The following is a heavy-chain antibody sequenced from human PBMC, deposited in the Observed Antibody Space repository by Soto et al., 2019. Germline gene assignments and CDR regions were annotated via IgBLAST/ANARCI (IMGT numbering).Heavy chain of an antibody. D-gene: IGHD6-6*01. CDR2: IYSGGDT. V-gene: IGHV3-66*01. CDR1: GFSVSGNY. CDR3: ARRARPDFYYMDV. J-gene: IGHJ6*03. Sequence: GGSLRLSCAASGFSVSGNYMSWVRQAPGKGPEWISIIYSGGDTFYADSVKGRFLISRDISRNTVYLQMDSLTAEDTAMYYCARRARPDFYYMDVWGKGTTVTVS.